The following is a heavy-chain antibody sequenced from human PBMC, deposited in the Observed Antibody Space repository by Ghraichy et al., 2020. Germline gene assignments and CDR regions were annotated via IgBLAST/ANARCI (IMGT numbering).Heavy chain of an antibody. V-gene: IGHV3-48*03. CDR1: GFTFSSYE. D-gene: IGHD3-3*01. CDR2: ISSSGSTI. CDR3: ASRYGGFWSGYYYYYYGMDV. Sequence: GGSLRLSCAASGFTFSSYEMNWVRQAPGKGLEWVSYISSSGSTIYYADSVKGRFTISRDNAKNSLYLQMNSLRAEDTAVYYCASRYGGFWSGYYYYYYGMDVWGQGTTVTVSS. J-gene: IGHJ6*02.